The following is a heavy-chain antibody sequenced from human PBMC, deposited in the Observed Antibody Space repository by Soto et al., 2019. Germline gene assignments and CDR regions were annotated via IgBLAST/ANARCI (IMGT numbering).Heavy chain of an antibody. V-gene: IGHV4-31*03. J-gene: IGHJ5*02. CDR2: IYYSGST. D-gene: IGHD3-9*01. Sequence: SSETLSLTCTVSGGSISSGGYYWSWIRQHPGKGLEWIGYIYYSGSTYYNPSLKSRVTISVDTSKNQFSLKLSSVTAAETAVYYCARVLTNAFDPWGQGTLVTVSS. CDR1: GGSISSGGYY. CDR3: ARVLTNAFDP.